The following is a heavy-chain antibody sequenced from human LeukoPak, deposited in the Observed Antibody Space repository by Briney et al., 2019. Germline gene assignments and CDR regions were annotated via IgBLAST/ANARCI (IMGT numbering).Heavy chain of an antibody. CDR3: ARQYCSGVSCYDY. J-gene: IGHJ4*02. D-gene: IGHD2-15*01. Sequence: ASVKVSCKASGYTFNGYYTHWVRQAPGQGLEWRGRINPNGGGTSYAQNFQGRVTMTRDTSISTAYMELSRLRSDDTAVYYCARQYCSGVSCYDYWGQGTLVTVSS. CDR2: INPNGGGT. CDR1: GYTFNGYY. V-gene: IGHV1-2*06.